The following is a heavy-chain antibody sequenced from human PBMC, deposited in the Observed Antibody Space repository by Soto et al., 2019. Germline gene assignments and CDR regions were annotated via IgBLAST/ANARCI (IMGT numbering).Heavy chain of an antibody. Sequence: SGTLSLTCTVYSSRIASYYGTWIRQPPGKGLEWIGYIYYSGSTSGSTNYNPSLKNRVTISVDTSKNQFSLKLSSVTAADTAVYYCARDDYGDSDAFDIWGPGTMVT. CDR1: SSRIASYY. CDR2: IYYSGSTSGST. CDR3: ARDDYGDSDAFDI. D-gene: IGHD4-17*01. J-gene: IGHJ3*02. V-gene: IGHV4-59*01.